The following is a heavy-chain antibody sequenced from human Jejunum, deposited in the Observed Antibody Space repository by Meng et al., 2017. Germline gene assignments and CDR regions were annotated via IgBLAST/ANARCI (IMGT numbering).Heavy chain of an antibody. CDR1: GITFTNSA. CDR3: VSGSSGTIGEGN. V-gene: IGHV3-23*01. D-gene: IGHD3-22*01. J-gene: IGHJ4*02. Sequence: EVQLLESGGGLVQPGGSLRLSCAASGITFTNSARTWVRQAPGKGLECVSTIGNSGVITYYADSVKGRFTISRDKSKNTLYLPMNSLRAGDTAVYYCVSGSSGTIGEGNWGQGTLVTVSS. CDR2: IGNSGVIT.